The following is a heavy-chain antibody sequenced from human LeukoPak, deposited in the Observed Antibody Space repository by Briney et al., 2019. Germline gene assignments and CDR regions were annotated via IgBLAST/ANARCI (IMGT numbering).Heavy chain of an antibody. D-gene: IGHD6-13*01. J-gene: IGHJ3*02. V-gene: IGHV1-69*01. CDR1: GGTFSSYA. Sequence: SVKVSCKASGGTFSSYAISWVRQAPGQGLEWMGGIIPIFGTANYAQKFQGKVTITADESTSTAYMELSSLRSEDTAVYYCARKGYSVLHDAFDMWGEAPMVTVSS. CDR3: ARKGYSVLHDAFDM. CDR2: IIPIFGTA.